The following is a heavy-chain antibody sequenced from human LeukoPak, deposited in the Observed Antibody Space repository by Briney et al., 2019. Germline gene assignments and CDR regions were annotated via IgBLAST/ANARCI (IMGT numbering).Heavy chain of an antibody. Sequence: SETLSLTCAVYGGSFSGYYWSWIRQPPGKGLEWIGEINHSGSTNYNPSLKSRVTISVDTSKNQFSLKLSSVTAADMAVYYCARSKGGYDFWSGQYNWFDPWGQGTLVTVSS. CDR1: GGSFSGYY. D-gene: IGHD3-3*01. CDR3: ARSKGGYDFWSGQYNWFDP. V-gene: IGHV4-34*01. J-gene: IGHJ5*02. CDR2: INHSGST.